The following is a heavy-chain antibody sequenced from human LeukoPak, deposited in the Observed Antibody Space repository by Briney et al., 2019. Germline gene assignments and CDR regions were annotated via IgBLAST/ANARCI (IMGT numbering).Heavy chain of an antibody. V-gene: IGHV3-48*01. D-gene: IGHD2-2*01. J-gene: IGHJ4*02. Sequence: GGSLRLSCAASGFTFSSYSMNWVRQAPGKGLEWVPYISSSSSTIYYADSAKGRFTISRDNAKYSLYLQMNSLRAEDTAVYYCARDLGRGHSSTCSYWGQGTLVTVSS. CDR3: ARDLGRGHSSTCSY. CDR2: ISSSSSTI. CDR1: GFTFSSYS.